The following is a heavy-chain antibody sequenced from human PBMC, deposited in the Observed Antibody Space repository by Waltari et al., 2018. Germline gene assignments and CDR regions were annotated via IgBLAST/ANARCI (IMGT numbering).Heavy chain of an antibody. V-gene: IGHV4-59*01. Sequence: QVQLQESGPGLVTPSATLSLTCTVSGCSISSYYWRWIRQPPGKGLEWIGYIYYSGSTNYNPSLKSRVTISVDTSKNQFSLKLSSVTAADTAVYYCARAEQLGPFDYWGQGTLVTVSS. J-gene: IGHJ4*02. D-gene: IGHD6-6*01. CDR3: ARAEQLGPFDY. CDR1: GCSISSYY. CDR2: IYYSGST.